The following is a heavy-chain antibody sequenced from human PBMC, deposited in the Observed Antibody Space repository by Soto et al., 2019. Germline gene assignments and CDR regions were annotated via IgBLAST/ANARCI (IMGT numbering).Heavy chain of an antibody. J-gene: IGHJ3*02. CDR2: TYYRSKWYN. V-gene: IGHV6-1*01. CDR3: ARVTSYCSSTSCYTHGLDAFDI. D-gene: IGHD2-2*02. Sequence: SQTLSLTCAISGDSVSSNSAAWNWIRQSPSRGLEWLGRTYYRSKWYNDYAVSVKSRITINPDTSKNQFSLQLNSVTPEDTAVYYCARVTSYCSSTSCYTHGLDAFDIWGQGTMVTVSS. CDR1: GDSVSSNSAA.